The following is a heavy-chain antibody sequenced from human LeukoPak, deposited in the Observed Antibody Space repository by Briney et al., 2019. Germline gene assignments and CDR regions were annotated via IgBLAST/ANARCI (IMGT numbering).Heavy chain of an antibody. V-gene: IGHV3-7*03. J-gene: IGHJ4*02. CDR1: GFTFNSYW. Sequence: GGSLRLSCAASGFTFNSYWMTWVRQAPGKGLEWVANINLDGSEKWYVDSVRGRSTISRDNARNSLYLQMNGLRADDTAVYYCARGAGTGNYYAYWGQGTLVTVSS. CDR2: INLDGSEK. D-gene: IGHD2-8*02. CDR3: ARGAGTGNYYAY.